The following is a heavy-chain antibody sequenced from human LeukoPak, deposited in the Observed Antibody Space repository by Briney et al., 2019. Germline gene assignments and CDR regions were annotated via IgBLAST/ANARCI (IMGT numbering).Heavy chain of an antibody. V-gene: IGHV3-30*18. CDR1: GFTFSSYG. CDR3: AKDRDIVVVPAASFFDY. J-gene: IGHJ4*02. Sequence: QPGGSLRLSCAASGFTFSSYGMHWVRQAPGKGLEGVAVISYDGGNKYYAYSVKGRFTISRDNSKNTLYLQMPSMSAEDTAVYSCAKDRDIVVVPAASFFDYWGQGTLVTVPS. D-gene: IGHD2-2*01. CDR2: ISYDGGNK.